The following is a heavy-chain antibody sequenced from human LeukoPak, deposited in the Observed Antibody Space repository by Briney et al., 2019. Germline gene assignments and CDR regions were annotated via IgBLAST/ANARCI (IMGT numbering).Heavy chain of an antibody. CDR1: GGSISSGGYY. Sequence: SETLSLTCTVSGGSISSGGYYWSWIRQHPGKGLEWIGYIYYIGSTYYNPSLKSRVTISVDTSKNQFSLKLSSVTAADTAVYYCARATWEYFDYWGQGTLVTVSS. CDR3: ARATWEYFDY. J-gene: IGHJ4*02. D-gene: IGHD7-27*01. V-gene: IGHV4-31*03. CDR2: IYYIGST.